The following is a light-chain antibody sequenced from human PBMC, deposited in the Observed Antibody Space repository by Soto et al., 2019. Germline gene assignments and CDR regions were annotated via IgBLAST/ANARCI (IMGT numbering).Light chain of an antibody. V-gene: IGKV3-11*01. CDR3: QQRYNWPRT. CDR1: QSINIY. CDR2: NAF. J-gene: IGKJ1*01. Sequence: EIVLTQSPATLSLSPGERATLSCRASQSINIYLAWYQQRPGQAPRLLIYNAFNRATDIPGRFSGSGSGTDFTLTISSLEPEDFAIYYCQQRYNWPRTFGQGTNVEIK.